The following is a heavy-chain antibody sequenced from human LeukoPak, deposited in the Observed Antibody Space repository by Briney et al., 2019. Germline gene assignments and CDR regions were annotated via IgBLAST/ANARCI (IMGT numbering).Heavy chain of an antibody. CDR1: GFTFSRSA. D-gene: IGHD6-13*01. J-gene: IGHJ4*02. CDR2: ISSSGNT. V-gene: IGHV3-23*01. CDR3: VKGRISEDGLDF. Sequence: GGSLRLSCAASGFTFSRSAMTWVRQTPGKGLDWVSSISSSGNTYYSYYVKGRFTISRDNSKNILYLQMNSLRAEDTAVYYCVKGRISEDGLDFWGQGTLVTVSS.